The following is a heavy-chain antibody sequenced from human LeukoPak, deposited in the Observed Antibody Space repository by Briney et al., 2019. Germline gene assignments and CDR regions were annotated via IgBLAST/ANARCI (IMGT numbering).Heavy chain of an antibody. CDR2: INPNSGGT. Sequence: ASVKVSCEASGYTFTGYYMHWVRQAPGQGLEWMGWINPNSGGTNYAQKFQGRVTMTRDTSISTAYMELSRLRSDDTAVYYCARGYCSGGSCYCDYWGQGTLVTVSS. V-gene: IGHV1-2*02. CDR3: ARGYCSGGSCYCDY. J-gene: IGHJ4*02. D-gene: IGHD2-15*01. CDR1: GYTFTGYY.